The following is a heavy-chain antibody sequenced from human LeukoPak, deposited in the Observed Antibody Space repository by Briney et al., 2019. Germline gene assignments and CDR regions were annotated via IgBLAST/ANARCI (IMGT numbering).Heavy chain of an antibody. CDR1: GFTFRTHN. CDR2: ISDTSNTM. V-gene: IGHV3-48*01. CDR3: VRASVTVVDPFYFYYYMDV. J-gene: IGHJ6*03. Sequence: GGSLRLSCAASGFTFRTHNMNWVRQAPGKGLEWLSYISDTSNTMYYADSVKGRFTISRDNADGSLFLQMNSLTAEDTAVYYCVRASVTVVDPFYFYYYMDVWGQGTTVTVSS. D-gene: IGHD2-15*01.